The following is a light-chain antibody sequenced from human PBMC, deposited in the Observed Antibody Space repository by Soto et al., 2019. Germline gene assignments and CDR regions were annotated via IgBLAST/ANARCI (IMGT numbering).Light chain of an antibody. J-gene: IGLJ2*01. CDR1: SSKIGSNT. CDR2: SNN. Sequence: QSVLTQPPSASGTPGQRVTISCSGSSSKIGSNTVNWYQQLPGTAPKLLIYSNNQRPSGVPDRFSGSKSGTSASLAISGLQSEDEAEYYCAAWDDSLNVVFGGGTKLTVL. CDR3: AAWDDSLNVV. V-gene: IGLV1-44*01.